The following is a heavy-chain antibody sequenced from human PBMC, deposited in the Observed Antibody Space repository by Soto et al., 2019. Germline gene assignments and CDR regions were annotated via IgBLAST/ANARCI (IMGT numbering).Heavy chain of an antibody. CDR2: YHSGGST. Sequence: QVQLQESGSGLVKPSQSLSLTCTVSVLSLNTADTWWGWIRQSPGKGLEFIGYYHSGGSTYYDASFRSRVIISADTSNSQFSLKLSSVTVADTAVYFCVRSRQMESGNDYGLDVWGQGTTVTVSS. V-gene: IGHV4-30-4*01. J-gene: IGHJ6*02. CDR1: VLSLNTADTW. D-gene: IGHD1-1*01. CDR3: VRSRQMESGNDYGLDV.